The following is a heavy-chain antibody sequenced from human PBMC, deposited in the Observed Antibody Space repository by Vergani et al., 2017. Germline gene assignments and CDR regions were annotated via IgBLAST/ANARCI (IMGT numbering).Heavy chain of an antibody. D-gene: IGHD6-13*01. CDR3: STSAAGGTDYYYYGMDV. J-gene: IGHJ6*02. CDR1: GFTFSSYA. CDR2: ISGSGGST. Sequence: EVQLLESGGGLVQPGGSLRLSCAASGFTFSSYAMSWVRQAPGKGLEWVSAISGSGGSTYYGDPVEGRFTISRDNSKNTLYLQMNSLRTEDTAVYYGSTSAAGGTDYYYYGMDVWGQGTTVTVSS. V-gene: IGHV3-23*01.